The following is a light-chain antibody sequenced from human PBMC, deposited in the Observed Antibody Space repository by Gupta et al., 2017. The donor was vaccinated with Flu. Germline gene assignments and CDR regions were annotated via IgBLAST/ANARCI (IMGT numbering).Light chain of an antibody. Sequence: IRMTQSPSSFSASTGDRVTITCRASQGISSYLAWYQQKPGKAPKLLIYAASTLQSGVPSRFSGSGSGTDFTLTISCLQSEDFATYYCQQDDSSPRTFGQGTKVEIK. V-gene: IGKV1-8*01. J-gene: IGKJ1*01. CDR3: QQDDSSPRT. CDR1: QGISSY. CDR2: AAS.